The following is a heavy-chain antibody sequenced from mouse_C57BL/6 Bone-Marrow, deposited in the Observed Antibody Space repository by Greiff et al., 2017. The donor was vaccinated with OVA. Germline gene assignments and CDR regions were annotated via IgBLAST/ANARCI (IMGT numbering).Heavy chain of an antibody. D-gene: IGHD1-1*01. J-gene: IGHJ1*03. CDR2: INPYNGGT. Sequence: EVKLQESGPVLVQPGASVKMSCKASGYTFTDYYMNWVKQSHGKSLEWIGVINPYNGGTSYNQKFKGKATLTVDKSSSTAYMELNSLTSEDSAVYYCARFDYYGSSHYWYFDVWGTGTTVTVSS. V-gene: IGHV1-19*01. CDR1: GYTFTDYY. CDR3: ARFDYYGSSHYWYFDV.